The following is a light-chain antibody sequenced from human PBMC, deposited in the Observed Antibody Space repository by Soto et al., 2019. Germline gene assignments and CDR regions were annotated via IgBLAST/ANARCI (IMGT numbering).Light chain of an antibody. CDR1: QSVSSY. J-gene: IGKJ2*01. V-gene: IGKV3-11*01. Sequence: EIVLTQSPATLSLSPGERATLSCRASQSVSSYLAWYQQKPGQAPRLLIYDASNMATGIPARFSGSGSGADLTLTHSRLEPEASAVYYCKQRRYWPPYPFGQRTKRPIK. CDR2: DAS. CDR3: KQRRYWPPYP.